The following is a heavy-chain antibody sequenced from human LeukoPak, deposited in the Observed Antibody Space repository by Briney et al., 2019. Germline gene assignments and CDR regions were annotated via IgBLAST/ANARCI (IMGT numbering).Heavy chain of an antibody. Sequence: SETLSLTCAVYGWSFSGYYWSWIRQPPGKGLEWIGVISHNGCTNYNPSLTSRVTIFVDTTLNHDTLKLNSVTAADTAVHYCARSSTPPLFGGLAGYADYWGQGALVTVSS. CDR1: GWSFSGYY. CDR2: ISHNGCT. CDR3: ARSSTPPLFGGLAGYADY. J-gene: IGHJ4*02. V-gene: IGHV4-34*01. D-gene: IGHD3-16*01.